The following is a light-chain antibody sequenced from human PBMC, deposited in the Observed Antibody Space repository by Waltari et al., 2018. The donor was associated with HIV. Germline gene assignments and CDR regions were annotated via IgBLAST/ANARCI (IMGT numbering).Light chain of an antibody. J-gene: IGKJ5*01. V-gene: IGKV3-20*01. CDR1: QSVGSDR. Sequence: EIVLTQSPGTLSLSPGERATLSCRASQSVGSDRLAWNQQKPGQAPRLLIYGASTRAAGIPDRFSGSGSGTDFTLIISRLEPEDSAVYYCQQYDELPITFGQGTRLEIK. CDR2: GAS. CDR3: QQYDELPIT.